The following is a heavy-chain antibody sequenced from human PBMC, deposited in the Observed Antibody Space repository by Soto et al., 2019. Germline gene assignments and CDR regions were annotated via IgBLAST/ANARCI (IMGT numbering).Heavy chain of an antibody. CDR1: GYSFTSYW. CDR3: ASRDGGYSYGPNNWFDP. V-gene: IGHV5-51*01. J-gene: IGHJ5*02. D-gene: IGHD5-18*01. CDR2: IYPGDSDT. Sequence: PGESLKSSCKGSGYSFTSYWIGWVRQMPGKVLEWMGIIYPGDSDTRYSPSFQGQVTISADKSISTAYLQWSSLKASDTAMYYCASRDGGYSYGPNNWFDPWGQGTLVTVSS.